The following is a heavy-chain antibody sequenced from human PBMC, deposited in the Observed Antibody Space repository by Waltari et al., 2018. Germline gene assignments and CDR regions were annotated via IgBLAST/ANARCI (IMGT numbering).Heavy chain of an antibody. Sequence: LLQPGGEVMKHGASVKSSSKVSGPTFIILVTNWVRHMPGKGLEWMGIIYPGDSDTRYSPSFQGQVTISADKSISTAYLQWSSLKASDTAMYYCARPNYGDYEGYFDLWGRGTLVTVSS. D-gene: IGHD4-17*01. J-gene: IGHJ2*01. CDR3: ARPNYGDYEGYFDL. CDR2: IYPGDSDT. V-gene: IGHV5-51*01. CDR1: GPTFIILV.